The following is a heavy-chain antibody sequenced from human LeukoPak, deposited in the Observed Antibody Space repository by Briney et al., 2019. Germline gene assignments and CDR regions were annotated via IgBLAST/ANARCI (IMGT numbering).Heavy chain of an antibody. Sequence: GRSLRLSCAASGFTFSSCGFNWVRQAPGKGLEWVSSIGPTGTDRYYADSVRGRFTISRDNAKNSMYLQMDSLRDEDTAVYYCATETIGRHYDYWGQGTLVTVSS. CDR1: GFTFSSCG. J-gene: IGHJ4*02. D-gene: IGHD1-14*01. CDR2: IGPTGTDR. V-gene: IGHV3-21*01. CDR3: ATETIGRHYDY.